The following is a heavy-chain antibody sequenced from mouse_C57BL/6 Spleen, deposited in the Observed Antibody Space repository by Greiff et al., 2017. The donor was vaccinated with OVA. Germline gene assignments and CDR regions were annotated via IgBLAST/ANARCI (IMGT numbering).Heavy chain of an antibody. Sequence: VQLQQSGAELARPGASVKLSCKASGYTFTSYGISWVKQRTGQGLEWIGEIYPRSGNTYYNEKFKGKATLTADKSSSTAYMEIRSLTSEDSAVYFCARRPFDYWGQGTTLTVSS. CDR2: IYPRSGNT. CDR1: GYTFTSYG. J-gene: IGHJ2*01. V-gene: IGHV1-81*01. CDR3: ARRPFDY.